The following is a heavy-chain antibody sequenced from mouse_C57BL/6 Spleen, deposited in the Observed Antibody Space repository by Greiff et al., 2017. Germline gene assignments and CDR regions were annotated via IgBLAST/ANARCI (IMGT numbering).Heavy chain of an antibody. D-gene: IGHD1-1*01. J-gene: IGHJ1*03. CDR3: ARGYYCGSSYGYFDV. CDR2: IYPGDGDT. Sequence: QVQLQQSGPELVKPGASVKISCKASGYAFSSSWMNWVKQRPGKGLEWIGRIYPGDGDTNYNGKFKGKATLTADKSSSTAYMQLSSLTSEDSSVYFCARGYYCGSSYGYFDVWGTGTTVTVSS. CDR1: GYAFSSSW. V-gene: IGHV1-82*01.